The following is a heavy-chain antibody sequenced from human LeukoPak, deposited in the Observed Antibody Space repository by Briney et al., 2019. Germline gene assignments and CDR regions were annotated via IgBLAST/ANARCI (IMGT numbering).Heavy chain of an antibody. CDR2: IYYSGST. J-gene: IGHJ4*02. CDR3: ARNGYSGYVDY. CDR1: GGSISSDGNY. D-gene: IGHD1-26*01. V-gene: IGHV4-31*03. Sequence: SETLSLTCTVSGGSISSDGNYWSWIRQHPGKGLEWIGYIYYSGSTYYNPSLKSRVTISVDTSKNQFSLKLSSVTAADTAVYYCARNGYSGYVDYWGQGTLVTVSS.